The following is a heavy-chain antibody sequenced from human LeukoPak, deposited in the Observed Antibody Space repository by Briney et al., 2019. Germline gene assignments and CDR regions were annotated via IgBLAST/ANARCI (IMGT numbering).Heavy chain of an antibody. Sequence: GASVKVSCKASGYTFTGYYMHWMRQAPGQGLEWMGWINPNSGGTDYAQKFQGRVTMTRDTSISTAYMELSNLRSDDTAVYYCARRVTKDFQYWGQGTLVTVSS. CDR1: GYTFTGYY. CDR3: ARRVTKDFQY. CDR2: INPNSGGT. D-gene: IGHD4-17*01. J-gene: IGHJ1*01. V-gene: IGHV1-2*02.